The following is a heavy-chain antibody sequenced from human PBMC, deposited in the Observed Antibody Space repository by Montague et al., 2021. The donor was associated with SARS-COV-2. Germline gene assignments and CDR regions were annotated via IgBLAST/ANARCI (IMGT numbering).Heavy chain of an antibody. Sequence: SETLSLTCTVHGGSFSTYCCNWIWQRQADGMERMGEIHHGRSRNYNPNLTSRVRISADTSETKISLELTSVAAADTAIYGYARLGDGAVPSPILGVGPYYSDYHIDYWGQGTLVTVSS. J-gene: IGHJ4*01. D-gene: IGHD2-2*02. CDR3: ARLGDGAVPSPILGVGPYYSDYHIDY. CDR1: GGSFSTYC. V-gene: IGHV4-34*01. CDR2: IHHGRSR.